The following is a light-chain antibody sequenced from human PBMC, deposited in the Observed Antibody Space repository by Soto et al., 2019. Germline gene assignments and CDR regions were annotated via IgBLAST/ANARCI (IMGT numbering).Light chain of an antibody. V-gene: IGLV2-8*01. CDR1: SSDVVGYNY. CDR3: SSYAASNNFYFV. CDR2: EVT. J-gene: IGLJ3*02. Sequence: QSALTQPPSASGSPGQSVTISCTGTSSDVVGYNYVSWYQQYPGRAPKLMIYEVTKRPSGVPDRFSGSKSDNTASLTVSGLQAEDEADDYCSSYAASNNFYFVFGGGTKLTVL.